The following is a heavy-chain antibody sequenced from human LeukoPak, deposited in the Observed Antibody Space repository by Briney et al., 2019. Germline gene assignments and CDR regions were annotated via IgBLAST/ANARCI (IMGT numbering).Heavy chain of an antibody. V-gene: IGHV3-74*01. J-gene: IGHJ6*02. CDR1: GFTFSSYW. CDR2: INSDGSST. D-gene: IGHD3-3*01. CDR3: ARDQILEWLSLSGMDV. Sequence: GGSLRLSCAASGFTFSSYWMHWVRQAPGKGLVWVSRINSDGSSTSYADSVKGRFTTSRDNAKNTLYLQMNSLRAEDTAVYYCARDQILEWLSLSGMDVWGQGTTVTVSS.